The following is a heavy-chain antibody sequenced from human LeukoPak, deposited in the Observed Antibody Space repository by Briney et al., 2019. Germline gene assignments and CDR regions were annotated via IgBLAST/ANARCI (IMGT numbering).Heavy chain of an antibody. CDR3: EYYDSSGYPY. D-gene: IGHD3-22*01. V-gene: IGHV3-23*01. Sequence: GGSLRLSCAASGFTFSSYAMSWVRQAPGKGLEWVSAISSSGGSTYFADSVKGRFTISRDNSKNTLYLQMNSLRAEDTAVYYCEYYDSSGYPYWGQGTLVTVSS. J-gene: IGHJ4*02. CDR2: ISSSGGST. CDR1: GFTFSSYA.